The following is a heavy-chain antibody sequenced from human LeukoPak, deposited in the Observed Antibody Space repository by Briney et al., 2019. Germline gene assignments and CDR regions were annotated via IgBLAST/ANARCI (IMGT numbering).Heavy chain of an antibody. CDR1: GFTFSSYS. Sequence: PGGSLRLSCAASGFTFSSYSMNWVRQAPGKGLEWVSSISSSSSYIYYADSVKGRFTVSRDNAKNTLDLQMNSLRAEDTAVYYCARGVTMATITPLLCWGQGTLVTVSS. V-gene: IGHV3-21*01. CDR3: ARGVTMATITPLLC. J-gene: IGHJ4*02. CDR2: ISSSSSYI. D-gene: IGHD5-24*01.